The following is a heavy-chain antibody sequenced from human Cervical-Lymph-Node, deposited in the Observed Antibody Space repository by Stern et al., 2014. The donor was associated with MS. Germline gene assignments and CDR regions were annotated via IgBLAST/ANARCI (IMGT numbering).Heavy chain of an antibody. V-gene: IGHV4-59*01. J-gene: IGHJ4*02. CDR2: IYPTGSV. CDR3: AREGEYCSGSRCYPFLDY. D-gene: IGHD2-15*01. Sequence: QLQLQESGPGLVKPSETLSLTCTVSGGSLRSYYWNWIRQAPGKGLEWLGFIYPTGSVNYNPSVSRRVAMSVDTSKNQFSLTVSSVTAADTAVYYCAREGEYCSGSRCYPFLDYWGQGTLVTVSS. CDR1: GGSLRSYY.